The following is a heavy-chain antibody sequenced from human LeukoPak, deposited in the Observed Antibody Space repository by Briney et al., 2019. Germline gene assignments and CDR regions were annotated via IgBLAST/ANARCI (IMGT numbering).Heavy chain of an antibody. V-gene: IGHV4-30-4*01. J-gene: IGHJ4*02. D-gene: IGHD6-13*01. CDR2: IYYTGST. Sequence: PSETLSLTCTVSGGSITSGDYYWSWIRQPPGKGLEWIGYIYYTGSTYYSPSLKSRVTISVDTSKNQFSLKLSSVTAADTAVYYCARRLAGTEDCWGQGTLVTVSS. CDR1: GGSITSGDYY. CDR3: ARRLAGTEDC.